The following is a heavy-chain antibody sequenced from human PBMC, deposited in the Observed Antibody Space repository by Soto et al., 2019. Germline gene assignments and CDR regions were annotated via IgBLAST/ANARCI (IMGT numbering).Heavy chain of an antibody. CDR3: ARGGYPGYCSGGSCPYFCAY. V-gene: IGHV3-74*01. Sequence: GGSLRLSCVASGFTFNIYWMHWVRQAPGKGLEWVSRIDNDGSATTYADSVKGRFTISRDNAKNTLLLQMNSLRAEDTAVYYCARGGYPGYCSGGSCPYFCAYWGQGTLVSGFS. D-gene: IGHD2-15*01. J-gene: IGHJ4*02. CDR1: GFTFNIYW. CDR2: IDNDGSAT.